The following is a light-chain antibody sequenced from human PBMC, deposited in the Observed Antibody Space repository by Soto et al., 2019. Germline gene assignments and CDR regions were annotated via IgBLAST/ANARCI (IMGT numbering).Light chain of an antibody. J-gene: IGLJ2*01. CDR2: TNN. V-gene: IGLV1-44*01. CDR1: SSNIGSNA. Sequence: QPVLTQPPSVSGTPGQRVTISCSGSSSNIGSNAVNWYQQLPGMAPKLVIYTNNQRPSGVPDRFSGSKSGTSAPLAISGLQSEDEADYHCAAWDDSLNGLLFGGGTKVTVL. CDR3: AAWDDSLNGLL.